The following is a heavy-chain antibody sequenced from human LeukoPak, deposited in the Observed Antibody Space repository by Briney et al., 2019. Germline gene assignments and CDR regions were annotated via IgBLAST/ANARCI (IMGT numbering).Heavy chain of an antibody. Sequence: ASVKVTCKASGATFSSYANSWVRHAHGPGLELKGGTIPIFGTANYAQKFHGRVTITADKSTSTAYMELSSLRSEDTAVYYCARDGMVRGVMRLDYFDYWGQGTLVTVSS. CDR1: GATFSSYA. CDR3: ARDGMVRGVMRLDYFDY. V-gene: IGHV1-69*06. J-gene: IGHJ4*02. CDR2: TIPIFGTA. D-gene: IGHD3-10*01.